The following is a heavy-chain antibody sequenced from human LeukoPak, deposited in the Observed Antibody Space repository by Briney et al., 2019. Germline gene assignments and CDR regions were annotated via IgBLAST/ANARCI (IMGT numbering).Heavy chain of an antibody. V-gene: IGHV3-9*01. J-gene: IGHJ4*02. CDR2: ISWNSGSI. CDR3: ARDSPSPGIWD. CDR1: GFTFDDYA. D-gene: IGHD7-27*01. Sequence: GRSLRLSCAASGFTFDDYAMHWVRQAPGKGLEWVSGISWNSGSIGYADSVKGRFTISRDNAKNSLYLQMNSLRAEDTALYYCARDSPSPGIWDWGQGTLVTVSS.